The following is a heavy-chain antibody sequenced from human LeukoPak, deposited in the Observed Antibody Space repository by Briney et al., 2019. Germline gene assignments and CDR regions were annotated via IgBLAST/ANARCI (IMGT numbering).Heavy chain of an antibody. CDR2: IYYSGST. Sequence: SETLSLTCTVSGSSTSTYYWRWIRQPPGQGLEWIGYIYYSGSTNYNPSLKSRVTISVDTSKNQFALKLNSVTAADTPVYYCTRSCGGDCQTPLTFDSWGQGTLVTVSS. D-gene: IGHD2-21*02. V-gene: IGHV4-59*08. CDR1: GSSTSTYY. CDR3: TRSCGGDCQTPLTFDS. J-gene: IGHJ4*02.